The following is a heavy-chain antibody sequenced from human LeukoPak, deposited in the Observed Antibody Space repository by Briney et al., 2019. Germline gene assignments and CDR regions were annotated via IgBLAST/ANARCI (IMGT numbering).Heavy chain of an antibody. CDR2: ISSSGSTI. Sequence: GGSLRLSCAASGFTFSSYEMNWVRQAPGKGLEWVSYISSSGSTIYYADSVKGRFTISRDNSKNSLSLQMSSLRSEDTALYFCVRESETSGWFDHWGQGTLVTVSS. V-gene: IGHV3-48*03. D-gene: IGHD6-25*01. J-gene: IGHJ5*02. CDR1: GFTFSSYE. CDR3: VRESETSGWFDH.